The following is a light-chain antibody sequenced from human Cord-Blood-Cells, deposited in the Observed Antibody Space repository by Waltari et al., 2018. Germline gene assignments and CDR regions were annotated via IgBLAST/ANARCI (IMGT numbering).Light chain of an antibody. CDR2: EGS. CDR1: SSDVGSYNL. Sequence: QSALTQPASVSGSPGQSITISCTGTSSDVGSYNLVSWYQQHPGKAPKLMIYEGSKRPSGVSNRCSGSKSGNTASLTISGLQAEDEADYYCCSYAGSNTWVFGGGTKLTVL. V-gene: IGLV2-23*01. J-gene: IGLJ3*02. CDR3: CSYAGSNTWV.